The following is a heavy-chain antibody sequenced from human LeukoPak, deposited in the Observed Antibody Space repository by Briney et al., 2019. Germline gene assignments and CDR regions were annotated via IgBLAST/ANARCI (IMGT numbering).Heavy chain of an antibody. V-gene: IGHV4-59*01. Sequence: SETLSLTCAVYGGSFSGYYWSWIRQPPGKGLEWIGYIYYSGTTNYNPSLRSRVTISVDTSKNQFSLRLSSVTSADTALYYCARENSYYDSSAYYYGSGYFDYWGQGTLVTVSS. D-gene: IGHD3-22*01. J-gene: IGHJ4*02. CDR3: ARENSYYDSSAYYYGSGYFDY. CDR2: IYYSGTT. CDR1: GGSFSGYY.